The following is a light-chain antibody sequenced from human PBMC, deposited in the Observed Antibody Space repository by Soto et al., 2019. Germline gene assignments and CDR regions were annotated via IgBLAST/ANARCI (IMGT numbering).Light chain of an antibody. CDR1: RTVSSN. CDR2: GAS. V-gene: IGKV3-15*01. CDR3: HQYNNWPPST. Sequence: EIVMTQSPATLSVSPGERATLSCRASRTVSSNLAWYQQKPGQAPRLLIYGASTRANGIPARFSGSGSGTEFTLTISSLQSEDLAVYYCHQYNNWPPSTFGQGTKVDIK. J-gene: IGKJ1*01.